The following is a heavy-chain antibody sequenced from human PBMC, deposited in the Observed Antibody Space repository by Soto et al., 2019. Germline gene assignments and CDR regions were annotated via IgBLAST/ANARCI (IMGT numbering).Heavy chain of an antibody. CDR1: GGSISSGDYY. CDR2: IYYSGST. D-gene: IGHD4-17*01. J-gene: IGHJ6*02. Sequence: SETLSLTCTVSGGSISSGDYYWSWIRQPPGKGLEWIGYIYYSGSTYYNPSLKSRVTISVDTSKNQFSLKLSSVTAADTAVYYCARVATVTAMDYCYDMDVWGQGTTVTVSS. CDR3: ARVATVTAMDYCYDMDV. V-gene: IGHV4-30-4*01.